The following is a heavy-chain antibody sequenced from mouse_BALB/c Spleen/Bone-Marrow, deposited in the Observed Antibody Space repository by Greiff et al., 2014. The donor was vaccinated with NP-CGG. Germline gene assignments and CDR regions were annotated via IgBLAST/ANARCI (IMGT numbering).Heavy chain of an antibody. CDR1: DYTFTSYW. V-gene: IGHV1S22*01. J-gene: IGHJ4*01. D-gene: IGHD2-14*01. CDR3: TREVRRYAMDY. CDR2: IYPGSGST. Sequence: LQQSGSELVRPGASVKLSCKASDYTFTSYWMHWVKQRPGQGLEWIGDIYPGSGSTNYDEKFKSKATLTVDTSSSTAYMQLSSLTSEDSAVYYCTREVRRYAMDYWGQGTSVTVSS.